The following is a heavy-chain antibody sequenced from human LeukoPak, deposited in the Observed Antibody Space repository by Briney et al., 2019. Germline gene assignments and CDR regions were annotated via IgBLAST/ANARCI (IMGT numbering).Heavy chain of an antibody. CDR1: GYSYTSYW. J-gene: IGHJ6*03. D-gene: IGHD5-18*01. Sequence: GESLKISCKGSGYSYTSYWIAWMRQMPGKGLEWMGIIFPGDSDTTYSPSFQGQVTISADKSISTAYLQWSSLRASDTAMYYCARHQGTVDTAMVTNYYYYMDVWGKGTTVTVSS. CDR3: ARHQGTVDTAMVTNYYYYMDV. CDR2: IFPGDSDT. V-gene: IGHV5-51*01.